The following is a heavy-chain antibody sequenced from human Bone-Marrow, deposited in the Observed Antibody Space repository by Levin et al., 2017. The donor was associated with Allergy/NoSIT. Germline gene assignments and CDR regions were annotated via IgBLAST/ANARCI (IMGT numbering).Heavy chain of an antibody. CDR2: IYFSGTT. V-gene: IGHV4-39*01. J-gene: IGHJ5*01. CDR1: GTFIGSTSYY. Sequence: SETLSLTCTVSGTFIGSTSYYWGWLRQPPGKGPEWIGSIYFSGTTYYNPSLKSRVTIFVDTSTNQFSLKSTSVTVADTAVYFCTGMRGTENVDSWGQGTLVAVSS. D-gene: IGHD1-1*01. CDR3: TGMRGTENVDS.